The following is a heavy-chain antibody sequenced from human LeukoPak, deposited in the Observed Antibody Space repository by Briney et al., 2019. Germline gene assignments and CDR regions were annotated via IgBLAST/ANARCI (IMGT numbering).Heavy chain of an antibody. J-gene: IGHJ5*02. CDR3: AHMYSSSFYLLKENWFDP. CDR2: IYWDDDK. Sequence: VSGPTLVNPTQTLTLTCTFSGFSLSTSGVGVGWLRQPPGKALEWLALIYWDDDKRYSPSLKSRLTITKDTSKNQVVLTMTNMDPVDTATYYCAHMYSSSFYLLKENWFDPWGQGTLVTVSS. CDR1: GFSLSTSGVG. D-gene: IGHD6-6*01. V-gene: IGHV2-5*02.